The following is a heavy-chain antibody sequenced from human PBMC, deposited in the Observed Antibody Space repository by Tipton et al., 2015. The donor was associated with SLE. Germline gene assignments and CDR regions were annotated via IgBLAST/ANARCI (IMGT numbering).Heavy chain of an antibody. CDR2: IYHSGST. CDR3: ARGMVTWRGAIVGVDV. CDR1: GGSISSNY. Sequence: TLSLTCSVSGGSISSNYWIWIRQPPGKGLEWIGYIYHSGSTYYNPSLKSRVTISVDTSKNQFSLRLGSVTAADTAVYYCARGMVTWRGAIVGVDVWGQGTTVNVSS. D-gene: IGHD2-21*02. J-gene: IGHJ6*02. V-gene: IGHV4-4*09.